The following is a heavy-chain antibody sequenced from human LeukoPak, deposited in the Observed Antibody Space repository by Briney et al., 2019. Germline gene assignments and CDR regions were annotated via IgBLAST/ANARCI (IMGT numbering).Heavy chain of an antibody. CDR3: AKEDIALLWFGEFDKYFDY. Sequence: GGSLRLSCTASGFTFSNYGMHWVRQAPGKGLEGVAFIRYDGSNKYYADSVKGRFTISRDNSKNTLYLQMNSLRAEDTAVYYCAKEDIALLWFGEFDKYFDYWGQGTLVTVSS. CDR2: IRYDGSNK. CDR1: GFTFSNYG. D-gene: IGHD3-10*01. V-gene: IGHV3-30*02. J-gene: IGHJ4*02.